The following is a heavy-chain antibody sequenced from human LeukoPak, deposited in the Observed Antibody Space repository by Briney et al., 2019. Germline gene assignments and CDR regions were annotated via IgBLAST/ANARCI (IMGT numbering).Heavy chain of an antibody. CDR1: GFTFSSYA. Sequence: GSLRLSCAASGFTFSSYAMSWVRQAPGKGLEWVSAISGGGGSTYYADSVKGRFTISRDNSKNTLYLQMNSLRAEDTAVYYCAKAPGYYTGLFDYWGQGTLVTVSS. J-gene: IGHJ4*02. CDR3: AKAPGYYTGLFDY. V-gene: IGHV3-23*01. CDR2: ISGGGGST. D-gene: IGHD3-3*01.